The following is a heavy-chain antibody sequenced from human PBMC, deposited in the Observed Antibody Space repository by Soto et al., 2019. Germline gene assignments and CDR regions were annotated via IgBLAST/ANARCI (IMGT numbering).Heavy chain of an antibody. Sequence: GGSLRLSCAASGLTFSIYAMSWVRQAPGKGPEWVSSISRSGGSTYYADSVKGRFTISRDNSKNTLFLQMNSLRAEDTAVYYCAKDRPNTYGSGAYYKAGGDYWGQGTLVTVSS. CDR1: GLTFSIYA. V-gene: IGHV3-23*01. J-gene: IGHJ4*02. CDR3: AKDRPNTYGSGAYYKAGGDY. D-gene: IGHD3-10*01. CDR2: ISRSGGST.